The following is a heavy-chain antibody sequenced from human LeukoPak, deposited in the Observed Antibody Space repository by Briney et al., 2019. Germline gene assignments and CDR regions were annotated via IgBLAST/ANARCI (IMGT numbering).Heavy chain of an antibody. D-gene: IGHD3-22*01. CDR1: GYHFDEYA. CDR2: ISADGDSS. J-gene: IGHJ4*02. CDR3: AKDQAPYYYATTGYPDY. V-gene: IGHV3-43*02. Sequence: GGSLRLSCAAAGYHFDEYAMYWARQSTGKGRQWVSVISADGDSSYYADSVTGRFTIYRDNSQNSLYLQMNSLRSEDTAFYYCAKDQAPYYYATTGYPDYWGQGPLVTVSS.